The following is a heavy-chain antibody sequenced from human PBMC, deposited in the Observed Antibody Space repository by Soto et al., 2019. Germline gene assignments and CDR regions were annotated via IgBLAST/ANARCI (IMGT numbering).Heavy chain of an antibody. CDR3: ASLVWFGELHINWFDP. V-gene: IGHV1-69*13. J-gene: IGHJ5*02. D-gene: IGHD3-10*01. CDR2: IIPIFGTA. CDR1: GGTFSSYA. Sequence: ASVKVSCKASGGTFSSYAISWVRQAPGQGLEWMGGIIPIFGTANYAQKFQGRVTITADESTSTAYMELSSLRSEDTAVYYCASLVWFGELHINWFDPWGQGTLVTVSS.